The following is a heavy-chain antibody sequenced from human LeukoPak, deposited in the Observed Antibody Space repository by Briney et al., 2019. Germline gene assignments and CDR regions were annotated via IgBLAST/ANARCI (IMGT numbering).Heavy chain of an antibody. CDR3: AKDKEGLTGRGVYDY. CDR2: ISGSSGST. J-gene: IGHJ4*02. D-gene: IGHD1-20*01. Sequence: PGGTLRLSCAASGFTFSSYAMNWVRQAPGKGLEWVSSISGSSGSTYYADSVKGRFTISRDDSTNTLYLQMNSLRAEDTALYYCAKDKEGLTGRGVYDYWGQGTLVTVSS. V-gene: IGHV3-23*01. CDR1: GFTFSSYA.